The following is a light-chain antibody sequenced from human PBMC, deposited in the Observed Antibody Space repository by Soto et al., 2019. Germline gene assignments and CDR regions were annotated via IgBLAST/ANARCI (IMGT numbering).Light chain of an antibody. CDR2: EVS. J-gene: IGKJ1*01. Sequence: DVVMTQSPLSLPVTLGQPASISCRSSQSLIHSDGSTYLNWFQQRPGQSPRRLIYEVSDRDSGVPDRFSGSGSGTDFTLKISRVEAEDFGVYYCMQGTHWPWTFGQGTEVEIK. CDR1: QSLIHSDGSTY. V-gene: IGKV2-30*02. CDR3: MQGTHWPWT.